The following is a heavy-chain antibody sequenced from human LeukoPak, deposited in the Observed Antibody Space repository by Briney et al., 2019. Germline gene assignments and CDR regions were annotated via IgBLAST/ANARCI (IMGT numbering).Heavy chain of an antibody. V-gene: IGHV3-30*18. D-gene: IGHD6-19*01. CDR1: GFTFSSCG. Sequence: PGRSLRLSCAASGFTFSSCGMHWVRRAPGKGLEWVAVISYDGSNKYYADSVKGRFTSSRDNSKNTLYLQMNSLRAEDTAVYYCAKDHYSSGWYFDYWGQGTLVTVSS. CDR2: ISYDGSNK. J-gene: IGHJ4*02. CDR3: AKDHYSSGWYFDY.